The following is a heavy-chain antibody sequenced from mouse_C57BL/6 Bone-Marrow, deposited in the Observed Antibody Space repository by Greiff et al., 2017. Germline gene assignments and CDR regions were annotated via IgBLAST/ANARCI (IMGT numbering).Heavy chain of an antibody. CDR3: ARIRDYGYSPYYAMDY. Sequence: QVQLQQPGAELVKPGASVKLSCKASGYTFTSYWMHWVKQRPGQGLEWIGMIHPNSGSTNYNEKFKSKATLTVDNSSSTAYMQLSSLTSEDSAVYYCARIRDYGYSPYYAMDYWGQGTSVTVSS. CDR2: IHPNSGST. V-gene: IGHV1-64*01. J-gene: IGHJ4*01. D-gene: IGHD2-2*01. CDR1: GYTFTSYW.